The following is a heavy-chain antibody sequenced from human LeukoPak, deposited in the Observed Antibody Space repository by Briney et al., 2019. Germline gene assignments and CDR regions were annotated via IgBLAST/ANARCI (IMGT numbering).Heavy chain of an antibody. D-gene: IGHD2-21*01. CDR3: ARHNCGGDCYSHYYYMDV. V-gene: IGHV5-51*01. Sequence: GESLKISCKSSGYSFTSYWIGWVRQMPGKGLEWMGIIYPGDSDTRYSPSFQGQVTISADKSISTAYLQWSSLKASDTAMYYCARHNCGGDCYSHYYYMDVWGKGTTVTVSS. J-gene: IGHJ6*03. CDR1: GYSFTSYW. CDR2: IYPGDSDT.